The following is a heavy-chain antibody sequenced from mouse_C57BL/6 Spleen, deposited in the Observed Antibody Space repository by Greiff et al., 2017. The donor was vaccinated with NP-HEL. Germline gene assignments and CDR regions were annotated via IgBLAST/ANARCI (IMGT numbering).Heavy chain of an antibody. V-gene: IGHV1-39*01. CDR1: GYSFTDYN. D-gene: IGHD2-5*01. CDR3: AEAYYSNYWYFDV. Sequence: QLQESGPELVKPGASVKISCKASGYSFTDYNMNWVKQSNGKSLEWIGVINPNYGTTSHNQKFKGKATLTVDQSSSTAYMQLNSLTSEDSAVYYCAEAYYSNYWYFDVWGTGTTVTVSS. CDR2: INPNYGTT. J-gene: IGHJ1*03.